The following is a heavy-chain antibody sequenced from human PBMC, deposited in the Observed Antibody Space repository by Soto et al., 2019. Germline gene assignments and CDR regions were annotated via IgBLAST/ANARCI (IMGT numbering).Heavy chain of an antibody. D-gene: IGHD5-12*01. V-gene: IGHV3-30*18. J-gene: IGHJ6*02. Sequence: QVQLVESGGGVVQPGRSLRLSCAASGFTFSSYGMHWVRQAPGKGLEWVAVISYDGSNKYYADSVKGRFTISRDNSKNTLYLQMNSLRAEDTAVYYCAKVLYSGYDYYYSYGMDVWGQGTTVTVSS. CDR1: GFTFSSYG. CDR3: AKVLYSGYDYYYSYGMDV. CDR2: ISYDGSNK.